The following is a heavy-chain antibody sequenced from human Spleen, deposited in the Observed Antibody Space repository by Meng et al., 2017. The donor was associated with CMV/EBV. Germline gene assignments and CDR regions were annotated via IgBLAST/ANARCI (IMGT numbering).Heavy chain of an antibody. Sequence: ASVQVSCKASGYTFTSYGISWVRQAPGQGLEWMGWISAYNGNTNYAQKLQGRVTMTTDTSTSTAYMELRSLRSDDTAVYYCARDVNIVVVPAADYYYYYYGMDVWGQGTTVTVSS. J-gene: IGHJ6*02. D-gene: IGHD2-2*01. CDR1: GYTFTSYG. V-gene: IGHV1-18*01. CDR2: ISAYNGNT. CDR3: ARDVNIVVVPAADYYYYYYGMDV.